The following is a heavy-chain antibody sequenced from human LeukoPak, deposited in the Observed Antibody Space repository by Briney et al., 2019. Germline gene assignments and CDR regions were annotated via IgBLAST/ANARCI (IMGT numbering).Heavy chain of an antibody. CDR2: IYYSGST. CDR3: ARVVPQWLAIDY. Sequence: SETLSLTCTVSGGSISSYYWSWIRQPPGKGLEWIGYIYYSGSTNYNPSLKSRVTISVDTSKNQFSLKLSSVTAADTAVYYCARVVPQWLAIDYWGQGTLVIVSS. D-gene: IGHD6-19*01. CDR1: GGSISSYY. J-gene: IGHJ4*02. V-gene: IGHV4-59*01.